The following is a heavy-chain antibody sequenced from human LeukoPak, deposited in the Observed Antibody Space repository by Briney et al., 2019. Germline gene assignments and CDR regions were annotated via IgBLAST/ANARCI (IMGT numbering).Heavy chain of an antibody. CDR1: GGSISSGSYY. Sequence: SQTLSLTCTVSGGSISSGSYYWSWIRQPAGKGLEWIGRIYTSGSTNYNPSLKSRVTISVDTSKNQFSLKLSSVTAADTAVYYCARDSPRFLEWSSLPYYYYYMDVWGKGTTVTVSS. CDR2: IYTSGST. D-gene: IGHD3-3*01. V-gene: IGHV4-61*02. J-gene: IGHJ6*03. CDR3: ARDSPRFLEWSSLPYYYYYMDV.